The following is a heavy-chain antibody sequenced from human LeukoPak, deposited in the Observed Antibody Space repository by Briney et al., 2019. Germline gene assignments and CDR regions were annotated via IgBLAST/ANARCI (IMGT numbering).Heavy chain of an antibody. Sequence: SETLSLTCTVSGGSISSSSYYWGWIRQPPGKGLEWIGYIYHSGSTYYNPSLKSRVTISVDRSKNQFSLKLSSVTAADTAVYYCARSGYYYGLDYWGQGTLVTVSS. J-gene: IGHJ4*02. CDR1: GGSISSSSYY. CDR2: IYHSGST. D-gene: IGHD3-22*01. V-gene: IGHV4-39*07. CDR3: ARSGYYYGLDY.